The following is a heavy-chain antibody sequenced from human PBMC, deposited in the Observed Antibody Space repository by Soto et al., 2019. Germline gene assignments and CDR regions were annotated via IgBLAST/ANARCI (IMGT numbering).Heavy chain of an antibody. D-gene: IGHD5-12*01. J-gene: IGHJ4*02. V-gene: IGHV4-30-4*08. CDR1: GDSLSRADYC. CDR2: ICYSGST. CDR3: AREESGLFEY. Sequence: SETLSLTCTVSGDSLSRADYCWSWIRQAPEKGLEWIGYICYSGSTYHNPSLKSRTSMSVDTSKRQFSLTLTSVTAADTAVYYCAREESGLFEYWGQGRLVTDSS.